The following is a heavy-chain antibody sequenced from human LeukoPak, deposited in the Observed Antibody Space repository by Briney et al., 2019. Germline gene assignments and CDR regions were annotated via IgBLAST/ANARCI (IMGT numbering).Heavy chain of an antibody. Sequence: SVKVSFKASGGTFSSYAISWVRQAPGQGLEWMGGIIPIFGTANYAQKFQGRVTITTDESTSTAYMELSSLRSEDTAVYYCARALGYCSSTSCYSNYYYMDVWGKGTTVTVSS. CDR2: IIPIFGTA. V-gene: IGHV1-69*05. CDR3: ARALGYCSSTSCYSNYYYMDV. D-gene: IGHD2-2*01. J-gene: IGHJ6*03. CDR1: GGTFSSYA.